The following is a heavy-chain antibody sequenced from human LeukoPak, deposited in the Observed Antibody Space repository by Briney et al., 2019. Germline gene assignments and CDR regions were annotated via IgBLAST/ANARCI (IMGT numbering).Heavy chain of an antibody. CDR2: VTGSGSTT. J-gene: IGHJ4*02. CDR1: GFGFSAYA. Sequence: GGSLRLSCAAAGFGFSAYAMTWVRQTPGKGLEWVSSVTGSGSTTYYSEPVEGRFTISRDNSNHTLFLQMNSLTGDDTAVYYCAKGTVSDSWGQGTLVTVSS. D-gene: IGHD3-10*01. V-gene: IGHV3-23*01. CDR3: AKGTVSDS.